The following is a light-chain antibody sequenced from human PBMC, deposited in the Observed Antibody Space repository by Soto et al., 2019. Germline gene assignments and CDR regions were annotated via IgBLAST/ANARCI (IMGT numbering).Light chain of an antibody. CDR3: GSYSGYNNFV. V-gene: IGLV2-8*01. CDR2: EVF. CDR1: SSDVGGHNY. J-gene: IGLJ3*02. Sequence: QSVLTQPLSASGSPGQSVTISCTGTSSDVGGHNYVSWYQQHPGKAPKLIIYEVFKRPSGVPDRFSGSRSGNTASLTVSGLQADDEAYYYCGSYSGYNNFVFGGGTKLTVL.